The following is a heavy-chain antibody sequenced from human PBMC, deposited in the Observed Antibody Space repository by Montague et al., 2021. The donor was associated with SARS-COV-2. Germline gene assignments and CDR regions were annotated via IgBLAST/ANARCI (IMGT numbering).Heavy chain of an antibody. V-gene: IGHV6-1*01. D-gene: IGHD6-13*01. Sequence: CAISGDSVSSNSAAGTCIRQSPSRGLEWPGRTYYRSKWFNEYAVSVKSRITINPDTSKNQFSLQLNSVTPEDTAMYYCARDRDLSSWDYWGQGTLVTVSS. CDR3: ARDRDLSSWDY. CDR2: TYYRSKWFN. J-gene: IGHJ4*02. CDR1: GDSVSSNSAA.